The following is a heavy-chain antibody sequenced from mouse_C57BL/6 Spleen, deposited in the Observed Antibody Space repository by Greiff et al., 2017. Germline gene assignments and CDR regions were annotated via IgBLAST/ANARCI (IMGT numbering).Heavy chain of an antibody. V-gene: IGHV5-9*01. J-gene: IGHJ4*01. CDR2: ISGGGGNT. Sequence: EVNVVESGGGLVKPGGSLKLSCAASGFTFSSYTMSWVRQTPEKRLEWVATISGGGGNTYYPDSVKGRFTISRDNAKNTLYLQMSSLRSEDTALYYCARQGAYAMDYWGQGTSVTVSS. CDR1: GFTFSSYT. CDR3: ARQGAYAMDY.